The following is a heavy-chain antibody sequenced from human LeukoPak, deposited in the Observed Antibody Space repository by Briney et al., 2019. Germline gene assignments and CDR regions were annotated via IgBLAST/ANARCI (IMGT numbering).Heavy chain of an antibody. Sequence: SETLSLTCTVSGGSISSSSYYWGWIRQPPGKGLEWIGSIYYSGSTYYNPSLKSRVTISVDASKNQFSLKLSSVVAADTAVYYCARILGSSGYYPYYFDYWGQGTLVTVSS. CDR3: ARILGSSGYYPYYFDY. J-gene: IGHJ4*02. CDR1: GGSISSSSYY. D-gene: IGHD3-22*01. CDR2: IYYSGST. V-gene: IGHV4-39*07.